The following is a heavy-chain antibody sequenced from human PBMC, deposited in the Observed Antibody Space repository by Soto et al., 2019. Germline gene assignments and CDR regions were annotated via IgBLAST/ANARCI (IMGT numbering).Heavy chain of an antibody. Sequence: SPTLSLTCAISGDRVSSNSAAWNWIRQSPSRGLEWLGRTYYRSKWYNDYAVSVKSRITINPDTSKNQFSLQLNSVTPEDTAVYYCARDGEQWLAGYYYYGMDVWGQGTTVTVSS. CDR2: TYYRSKWYN. D-gene: IGHD6-19*01. CDR3: ARDGEQWLAGYYYYGMDV. V-gene: IGHV6-1*01. CDR1: GDRVSSNSAA. J-gene: IGHJ6*02.